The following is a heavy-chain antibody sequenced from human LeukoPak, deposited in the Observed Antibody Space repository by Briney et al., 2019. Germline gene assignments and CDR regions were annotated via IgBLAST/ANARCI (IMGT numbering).Heavy chain of an antibody. CDR2: IYYSGST. J-gene: IGHJ4*02. CDR1: GGSISSGGYY. V-gene: IGHV4-31*03. CDR3: ARVPSGYDGGYFDY. Sequence: SETLSLTCTVSGGSISSGGYYWSWIRQQPGKGLEWIGYIYYSGSTYYNPSLKSRVTISVDTSKNQFSLKLSSVTAADTAVYYCARVPSGYDGGYFDYWGQGNLVTVSS. D-gene: IGHD5-12*01.